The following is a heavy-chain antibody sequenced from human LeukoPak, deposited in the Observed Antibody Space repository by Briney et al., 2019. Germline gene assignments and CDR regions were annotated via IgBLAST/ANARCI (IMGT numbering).Heavy chain of an antibody. CDR2: IYYSGST. D-gene: IGHD5-18*01. V-gene: IGHV4-39*01. CDR3: AGRRRGYSYGPRGNWFDP. CDR1: GGSISSSSYY. Sequence: SETLSLTCTVSGGSISSSSYYWGWIRQPPGKGLEWIGSIYYSGSTYYNPSLKSRVTISVDTSKNQFSLKLSSVTAAGTAVYYCAGRRRGYSYGPRGNWFDPWGQGTLVTVSS. J-gene: IGHJ5*02.